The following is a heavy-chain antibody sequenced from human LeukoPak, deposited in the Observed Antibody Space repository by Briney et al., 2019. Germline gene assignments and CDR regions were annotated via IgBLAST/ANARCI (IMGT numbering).Heavy chain of an antibody. D-gene: IGHD2-8*01. CDR3: AKGLTSGALYYFDY. CDR1: GFTFRSYA. CDR2: INDNGGGT. J-gene: IGHJ4*02. Sequence: GGSLRLSCAASGFTFRSYAMSWVRQAPGMGLEWVSTINDNGGGTYYADSVKGLSTISRDNSRNTVHLQMNSLRAEDTAVYYCAKGLTSGALYYFDYWGQGTLVAVSS. V-gene: IGHV3-23*01.